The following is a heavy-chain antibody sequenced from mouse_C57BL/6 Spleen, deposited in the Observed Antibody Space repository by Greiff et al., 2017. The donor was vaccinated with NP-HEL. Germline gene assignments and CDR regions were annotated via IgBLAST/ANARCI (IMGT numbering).Heavy chain of an antibody. V-gene: IGHV1-4*01. D-gene: IGHD6-2*01. J-gene: IGHJ3*01. CDR2: INPSSGYT. CDR3: ARSRESLAY. CDR1: GYTFTSYT. Sequence: QVQLKESGAELARPGASVKMSCKASGYTFTSYTMHWVQQRPGQGLEWIGYINPSSGYTKYKQKFKDTATLTADKSSSTAYMQLSSLTAEDSAVYYCARSRESLAYWGQGTLVTVSA.